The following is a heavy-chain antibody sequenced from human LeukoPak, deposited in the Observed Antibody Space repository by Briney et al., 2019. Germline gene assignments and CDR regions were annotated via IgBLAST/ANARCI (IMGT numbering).Heavy chain of an antibody. CDR2: IIPISGTT. CDR3: ARDRVVPAATWDY. D-gene: IGHD2-2*01. Sequence: SVKVSCKTSGGTFTSYAITWVRQAPGQGLEWMGKIIPISGTTNYAQKFQGRVTFTADESTSTAYMELSRLRSDDTAVYYCARDRVVPAATWDYWGQGTLVTVSS. V-gene: IGHV1-69*15. J-gene: IGHJ4*02. CDR1: GGTFTSYA.